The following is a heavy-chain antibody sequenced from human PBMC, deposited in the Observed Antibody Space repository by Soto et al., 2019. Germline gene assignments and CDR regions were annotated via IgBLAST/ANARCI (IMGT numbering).Heavy chain of an antibody. D-gene: IGHD2-2*01. CDR2: INPNSGAT. Sequence: QVQLVQSGAEVKKPGASIQISCKASGYPFTSSFIHWVRQGPGLGLEWLGTINPNSGATIYAQKFLGRVTMTADKPSSTAYMTLSSLTFEETAKYHCARGLAHCKVGTCSAWGQGTEVTVAS. CDR3: ARGLAHCKVGTCSA. CDR1: GYPFTSSF. V-gene: IGHV1-46*01. J-gene: IGHJ4*02.